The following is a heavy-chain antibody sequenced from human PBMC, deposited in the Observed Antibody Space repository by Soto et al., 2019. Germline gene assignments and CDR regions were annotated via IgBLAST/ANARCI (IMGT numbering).Heavy chain of an antibody. Sequence: SETLSLTCTVSGVSISNSSYYWGWIRQPPGKGLEWIGNVYYGGSTYYNPSLKSRVTISVETSKSQFSLKLSSVTAADTAVYYCAGGDYYHSSGYYFYYYTMDVWGQGTTVTVSS. CDR1: GVSISNSSYY. J-gene: IGHJ6*02. CDR2: VYYGGST. CDR3: AGGDYYHSSGYYFYYYTMDV. V-gene: IGHV4-39*01. D-gene: IGHD3-22*01.